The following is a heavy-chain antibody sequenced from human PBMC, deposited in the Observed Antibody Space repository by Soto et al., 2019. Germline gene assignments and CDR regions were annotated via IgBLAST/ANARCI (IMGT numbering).Heavy chain of an antibody. D-gene: IGHD3-22*01. CDR3: ARGDAGYYLNYYYYGMDV. J-gene: IGHJ6*02. CDR1: GGSISSGGYY. CDR2: IYYSGST. V-gene: IGHV4-31*03. Sequence: SETLSLTCTVSGGSISSGGYYWSWIRQHPGKGLEWIGYIYYSGSTYYNPSLKSRVTISVDTSKNQFSLKLSSVTAADTAVYYCARGDAGYYLNYYYYGMDVWGQGTTVTVSS.